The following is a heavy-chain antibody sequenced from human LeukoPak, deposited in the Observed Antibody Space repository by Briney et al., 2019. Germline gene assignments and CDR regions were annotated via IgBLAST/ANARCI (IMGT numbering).Heavy chain of an antibody. CDR2: ISGDGGST. CDR3: AKDRREATMIVPSHYYYYYGMDV. CDR1: GFTFDDYA. D-gene: IGHD3-22*01. Sequence: GGSLRLSCAASGFTFDDYAMHWVRQAPGKGLEWVSLISGDGGSTYYADSVKGRFTISRDNSKNSLYLQMNSLRTEDTALYYCAKDRREATMIVPSHYYYYYGMDVWGQGTTVTVSS. J-gene: IGHJ6*02. V-gene: IGHV3-43*02.